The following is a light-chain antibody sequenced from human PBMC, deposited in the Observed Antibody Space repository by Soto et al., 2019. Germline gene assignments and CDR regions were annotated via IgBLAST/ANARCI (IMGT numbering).Light chain of an antibody. CDR3: QQGTIWPPWT. CDR2: DAS. Sequence: EVVLTQSPVTLSLSPGERATLSCRASQSFRGLLAWYQQKPGQAPRLLIYDASERASGIPARXXXXXSGTDFTRXITGMKREDFAVYCSQQGTIWPPWTFGQGTKV. V-gene: IGKV3-11*01. J-gene: IGKJ1*01. CDR1: QSFRGL.